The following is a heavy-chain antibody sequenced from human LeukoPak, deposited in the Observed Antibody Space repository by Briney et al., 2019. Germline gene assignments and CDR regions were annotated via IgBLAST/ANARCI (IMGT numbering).Heavy chain of an antibody. CDR2: ITWDGGST. CDR1: GFTFDDYT. D-gene: IGHD3-10*01. CDR3: AKGKNTGSYLSHVDY. V-gene: IGHV3-43*01. J-gene: IGHJ4*02. Sequence: GGSLRLSCAASGFTFDDYTMHWVRHAPGKGLEWVSLITWDGGSTYYADSVKGRFTVSRDNSKNSLYLQMNSLRTEDTALYYCAKGKNTGSYLSHVDYWGQGTLVTVSS.